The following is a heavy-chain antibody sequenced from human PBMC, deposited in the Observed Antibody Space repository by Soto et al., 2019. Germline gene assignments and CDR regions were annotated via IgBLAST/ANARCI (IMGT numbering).Heavy chain of an antibody. CDR2: VNYRGTS. V-gene: IGHV4-59*01. CDR3: AKPWTH. D-gene: IGHD1-1*01. CDR1: GDSITNYY. J-gene: IGHJ4*02. Sequence: PSETLSLTCTVSGDSITNYYWTWIRQPPGKGLEWIGCVNYRGTSHYNPSLKSRVTISVDTAKNQFSLNLSSVTAADTDVYYCAKPWTHWGQGTMVTVSS.